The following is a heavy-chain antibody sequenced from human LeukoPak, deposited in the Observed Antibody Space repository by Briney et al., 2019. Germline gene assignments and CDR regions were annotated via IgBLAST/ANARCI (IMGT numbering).Heavy chain of an antibody. CDR3: AKVGNHYDSRGSSDY. CDR1: GFTFSSYA. Sequence: GGSLRLSCAASGFTFSSYAMSWVRQAPGKGLEWVSAISGSGGSTYYADSVKGRFTISRDNSKNTLYLQMNSLRAEDTAVYYCAKVGNHYDSRGSSDYWGQGTLVTVSS. D-gene: IGHD3-22*01. V-gene: IGHV3-23*01. J-gene: IGHJ4*02. CDR2: ISGSGGST.